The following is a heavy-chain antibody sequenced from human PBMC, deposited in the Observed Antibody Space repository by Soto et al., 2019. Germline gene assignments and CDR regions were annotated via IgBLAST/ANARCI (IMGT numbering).Heavy chain of an antibody. J-gene: IGHJ4*02. CDR1: SGSIGSFSW. V-gene: IGHV4-4*02. CDR3: ARLYGALYFEY. D-gene: IGHD4-17*01. CDR2: IYHSGST. Sequence: QVQLLESGPGLVKPSGTLSLTCAVSSGSIGSFSWWSWVRQPPGKGLEWIGEIYHSGSTNYNPSRKSRVTISVDKSKNQCSLKLSSVTAADTAVYYCARLYGALYFEYWGQGTLVTVSS.